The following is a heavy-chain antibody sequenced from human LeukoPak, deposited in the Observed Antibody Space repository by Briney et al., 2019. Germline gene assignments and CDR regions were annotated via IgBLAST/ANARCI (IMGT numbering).Heavy chain of an antibody. V-gene: IGHV1-24*01. CDR1: GYTLTELS. CDR2: FDPEDGET. J-gene: IGHJ6*04. Sequence: ASVKVSCKVSGYTLTELSMHWVRQAPGKGLEWMGGFDPEDGETIYAQKFQGRVTMTEDTSTDTAYMELSSLRSEDTAVYYCATDFTMVRRVPYYYGMDVWGKGTTVTVSS. CDR3: ATDFTMVRRVPYYYGMDV. D-gene: IGHD3-10*01.